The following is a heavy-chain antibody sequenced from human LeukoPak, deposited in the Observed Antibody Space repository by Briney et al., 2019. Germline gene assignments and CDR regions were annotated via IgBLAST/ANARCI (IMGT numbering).Heavy chain of an antibody. CDR1: GFTFSKYA. CDR2: ISGSGDST. Sequence: GGSLRLSCAASGFTFSKYAVSWVRQAPGKGLEWVSSISGSGDSTYYADSVKGRFTISRDNSKNTLFLQMNSLRADDTAVCYCAKVPYSCFYDSSCYYYYFDYWGQGTLVTVSS. J-gene: IGHJ4*02. D-gene: IGHD3-22*01. V-gene: IGHV3-23*01. CDR3: AKVPYSCFYDSSCYYYYFDY.